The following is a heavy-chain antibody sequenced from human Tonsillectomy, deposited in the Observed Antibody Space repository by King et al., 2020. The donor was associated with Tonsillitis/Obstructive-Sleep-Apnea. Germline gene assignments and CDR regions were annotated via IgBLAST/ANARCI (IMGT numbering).Heavy chain of an antibody. V-gene: IGHV4-34*01. D-gene: IGHD3-9*01. CDR1: GGSFSGYY. CDR2: INHSGST. Sequence: VQLQQWGAGLLKPSETLSLTCAVYGGSFSGYYWSWIRQPPGKGLEWIGEINHSGSTNYNPSLKSRVTISVDTSKNQFSLKLSSVTAADTAVYYCARVDNFDWSNAFDIWGQGTMVTVSS. CDR3: ARVDNFDWSNAFDI. J-gene: IGHJ3*02.